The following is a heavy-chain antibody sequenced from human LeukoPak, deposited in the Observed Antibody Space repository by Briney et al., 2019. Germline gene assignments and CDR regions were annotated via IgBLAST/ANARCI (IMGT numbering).Heavy chain of an antibody. J-gene: IGHJ4*02. CDR2: LAYDGTNE. D-gene: IGHD1-14*01. V-gene: IGHV3-30*04. CDR1: GFTFTTYA. CDR3: ARGGPLGDTNRFDF. Sequence: GSLRLSCAASGFTFTTYAMHWVRQAPGKGLEWVALLAYDGTNELYTDSVKGRFTISRDNSKNTVYLQMNSLRLDDTAVYYCARGGPLGDTNRFDFWGQGTLVTVSS.